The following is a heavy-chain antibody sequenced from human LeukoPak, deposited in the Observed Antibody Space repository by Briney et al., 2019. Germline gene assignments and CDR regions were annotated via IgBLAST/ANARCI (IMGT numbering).Heavy chain of an antibody. CDR2: INHSGST. CDR1: GGSFSGYY. Sequence: PSETLSLTCAVYGGSFSGYYWSWIRQPPGKGLEWIGEINHSGSTNYNPSLKSRVTISVDTSKNQFSLKLSSVTAADTAVYYCAGGTHSYGYYYYYGMDVWGQGTTVTVSS. D-gene: IGHD5-18*01. CDR3: AGGTHSYGYYYYYGMDV. V-gene: IGHV4-34*01. J-gene: IGHJ6*02.